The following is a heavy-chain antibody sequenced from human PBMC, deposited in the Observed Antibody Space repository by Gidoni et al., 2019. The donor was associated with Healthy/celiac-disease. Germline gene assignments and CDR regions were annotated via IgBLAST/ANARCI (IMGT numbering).Heavy chain of an antibody. CDR3: ARGPVPAAIDY. J-gene: IGHJ4*02. V-gene: IGHV3-30-3*01. D-gene: IGHD2-2*01. Sequence: QVQLVESGGGVVQPGRSLRLSCPASGFTFSSYAMHWVRQAPGKGLEWVAVISYDGSNKYYADSVKGRFTISRDNSKNTLYLQMNSLRAEDTAVYYCARGPVPAAIDYWGQGTLVTVSS. CDR2: ISYDGSNK. CDR1: GFTFSSYA.